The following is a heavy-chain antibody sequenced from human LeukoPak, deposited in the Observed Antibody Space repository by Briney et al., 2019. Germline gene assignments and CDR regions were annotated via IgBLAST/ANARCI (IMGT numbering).Heavy chain of an antibody. CDR2: FYDTRSP. D-gene: IGHD3-10*01. CDR1: GGSISLYY. Sequence: PSETLSLTCTVSGGSISLYYWSWIRQPPGKGLEWIGYFYDTRSPKYNPSLERRVTISVDMSRNQFSLNLTSVTAADTAVYYCARGRGSLTYWGQGTIVTVSS. J-gene: IGHJ4*02. CDR3: ARGRGSLTY. V-gene: IGHV4-59*01.